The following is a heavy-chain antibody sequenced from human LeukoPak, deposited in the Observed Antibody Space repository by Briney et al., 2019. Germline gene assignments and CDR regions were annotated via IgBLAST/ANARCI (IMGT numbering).Heavy chain of an antibody. J-gene: IGHJ6*03. CDR2: IKQDGSEK. D-gene: IGHD1-26*01. CDR1: GFTFSSYW. CDR3: AKGRGWEASYYYYYMDV. V-gene: IGHV3-7*01. Sequence: GGSLRLSCAASGFTFSSYWMSWVRQAPGKGLEWVANIKQDGSEKYYVGSVKGRFTISRDNAKNSLYLQMNSLRAEDTAVYYCAKGRGWEASYYYYYMDVWGKGTTVTISS.